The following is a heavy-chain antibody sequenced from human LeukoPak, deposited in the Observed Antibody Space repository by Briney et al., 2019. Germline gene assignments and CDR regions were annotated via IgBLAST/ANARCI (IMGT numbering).Heavy chain of an antibody. J-gene: IGHJ4*02. D-gene: IGHD6-25*01. CDR3: ARAQDPTRLVFDY. Sequence: PSETLSLTCTVSGGSISSYYWSWIRQPPGKGLEWIGYIYYSGSTNYNPSLKSRVTISVDTSKNQFSLKLSSVTAADTAVYYCARAQDPTRLVFDYWGQGTLVTVSS. V-gene: IGHV4-59*01. CDR1: GGSISSYY. CDR2: IYYSGST.